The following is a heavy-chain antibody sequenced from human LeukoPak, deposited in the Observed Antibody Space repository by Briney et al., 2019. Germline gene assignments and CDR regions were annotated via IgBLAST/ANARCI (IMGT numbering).Heavy chain of an antibody. CDR2: IWYDGSVK. Sequence: GGSLGLSCAASGFTFSSYGMHWVRQAPGKGLEWVAVIWYDGSVKYYVDSGKGRFTISRDNSKNTVYLQMNSLRAEDTAVYYCAKGVYTYGSMLLGFDSWGQGTLVTVSS. D-gene: IGHD5-18*01. J-gene: IGHJ4*02. CDR3: AKGVYTYGSMLLGFDS. V-gene: IGHV3-33*06. CDR1: GFTFSSYG.